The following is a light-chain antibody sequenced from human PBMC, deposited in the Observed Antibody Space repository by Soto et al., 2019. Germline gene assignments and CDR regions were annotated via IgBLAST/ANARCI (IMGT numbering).Light chain of an antibody. CDR3: QQGYSSPAT. Sequence: DIPMTQSPSSLSASLLDRLTITCRASQSIGKHLNWYQQKPGKAPKFLIYGASTLQSGVPSRFTGSGSGTDFTLTVNSLQAEDFATYYCQQGYSSPATFGQGTRLEIK. CDR2: GAS. V-gene: IGKV1-39*01. CDR1: QSIGKH. J-gene: IGKJ5*01.